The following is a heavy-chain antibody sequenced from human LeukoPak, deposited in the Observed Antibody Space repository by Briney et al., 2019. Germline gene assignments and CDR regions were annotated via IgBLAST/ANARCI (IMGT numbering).Heavy chain of an antibody. V-gene: IGHV5-10-1*01. Sequence: GESLKISCKGSGYNFTSYWISWVRQMPGKGLEWMGRIDPSDSYTNYSPSFQGHVTISTDKSIFTAFLQWSSLKASDTAMYYCARQPGAGWFDPWGQGTLVTVSS. D-gene: IGHD3-10*01. CDR3: ARQPGAGWFDP. J-gene: IGHJ5*02. CDR1: GYNFTSYW. CDR2: IDPSDSYT.